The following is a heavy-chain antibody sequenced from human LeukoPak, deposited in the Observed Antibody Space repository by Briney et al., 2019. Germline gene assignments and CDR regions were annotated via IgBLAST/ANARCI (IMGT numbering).Heavy chain of an antibody. J-gene: IGHJ4*02. CDR3: ARSVAGRRCFDY. Sequence: SETLSLTCRVSGDSISRDTNCWGWIRQPPGKGLEWVGTTHYIGNTYYNPSLKSRVTISVDMSENQFSLKLSSVTAADTAVYFCARSVAGRRCFDYWGQGTLVTVSS. D-gene: IGHD6-19*01. CDR1: GDSISRDTNC. V-gene: IGHV4-39*01. CDR2: THYIGNT.